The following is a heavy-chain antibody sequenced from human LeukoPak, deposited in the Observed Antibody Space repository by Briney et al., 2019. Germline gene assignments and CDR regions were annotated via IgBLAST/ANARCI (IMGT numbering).Heavy chain of an antibody. CDR3: ARDLGDSGYDRLYFDY. CDR2: ISSSSSYI. Sequence: WGSLRLSCAASGFTFSSYSMNWVRQAPGKGLEWVSSISSSSSYIYYADSVKGRFTISRDNAKNSMYLQMNSLRAADTAVYYCARDLGDSGYDRLYFDYWGQGTLVTVSS. D-gene: IGHD5-12*01. V-gene: IGHV3-21*01. CDR1: GFTFSSYS. J-gene: IGHJ4*02.